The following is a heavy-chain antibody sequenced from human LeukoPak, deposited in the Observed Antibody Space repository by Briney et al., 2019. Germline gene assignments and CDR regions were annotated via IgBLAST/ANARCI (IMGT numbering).Heavy chain of an antibody. Sequence: GGSLRLSCAASGFAFSSYSMNWVRQAPGKGLEWVGRIRSGANNYATAYTASVKDRFTISRDDSKNTAYLQMNSLRPEDTAVYYCTRPTNSRSGAFDIWGQGTMVTVSS. CDR3: TRPTNSRSGAFDI. V-gene: IGHV3-73*01. CDR1: GFAFSSYS. D-gene: IGHD2-8*01. J-gene: IGHJ3*02. CDR2: IRSGANNYAT.